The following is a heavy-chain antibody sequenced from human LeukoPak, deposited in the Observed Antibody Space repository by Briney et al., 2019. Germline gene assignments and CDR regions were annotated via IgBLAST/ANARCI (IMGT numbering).Heavy chain of an antibody. J-gene: IGHJ4*02. V-gene: IGHV3-48*02. CDR3: ARGTPDYYDSSGYFDY. CDR1: GFTFSSYS. CDR2: ISSSSSTI. D-gene: IGHD3-22*01. Sequence: GGSLGLSCAASGFTFSSYSMNWVRQAPGKGLEWVSYISSSSSTIYYADSVKGRFTISRDNAKNSLYLQMNSLRDEDTAVYYCARGTPDYYDSSGYFDYWGQGTLVTVSS.